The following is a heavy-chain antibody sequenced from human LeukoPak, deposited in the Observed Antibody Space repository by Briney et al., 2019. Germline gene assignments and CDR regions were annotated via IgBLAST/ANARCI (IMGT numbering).Heavy chain of an antibody. V-gene: IGHV1-46*01. Sequence: ASVKVSCKASGYTFTSYYMHWVRQAPGQGLEWMGIINPSGGSTSYAQKFQGRVTMTRDTCTSTVYMELSSLRSEDTAVYYCARDNYSSGYYYYYGMDVWGQGTTVTVSS. J-gene: IGHJ6*02. CDR2: INPSGGST. D-gene: IGHD6-19*01. CDR3: ARDNYSSGYYYYYGMDV. CDR1: GYTFTSYY.